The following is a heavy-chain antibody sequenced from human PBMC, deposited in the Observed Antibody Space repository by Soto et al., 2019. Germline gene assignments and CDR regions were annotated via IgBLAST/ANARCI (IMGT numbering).Heavy chain of an antibody. CDR3: ARHSFYGSGSYFFGY. CDR1: GGSISSYY. CDR2: IYYSGST. Sequence: SETLSLTCTVSGGSISSYYWGWIRQPPGKGLEWIGYIYYSGSTNYNPSLKSRVTISVDTSKNQFSLKLSSVTAADAAVYYCARHSFYGSGSYFFGYWGQGTLVTVSS. D-gene: IGHD3-10*01. J-gene: IGHJ4*02. V-gene: IGHV4-59*08.